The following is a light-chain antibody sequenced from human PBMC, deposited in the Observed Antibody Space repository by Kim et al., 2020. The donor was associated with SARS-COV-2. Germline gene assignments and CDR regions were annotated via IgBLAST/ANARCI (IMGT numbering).Light chain of an antibody. CDR1: MGGIAGKY. Sequence: TVTIPCHRSMGGIAGKYVLCDQQPPGSAPTAVISEDNHRPSGVPDRFSGSIESSSNSASLTISGLKTEDEADYYCQSYDRSNVVFGGGTQLTVL. V-gene: IGLV6-57*03. CDR3: QSYDRSNVV. CDR2: EDN. J-gene: IGLJ2*01.